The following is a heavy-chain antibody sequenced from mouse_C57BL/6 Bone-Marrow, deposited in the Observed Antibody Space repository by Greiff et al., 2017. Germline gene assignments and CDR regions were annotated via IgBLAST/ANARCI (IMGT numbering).Heavy chain of an antibody. CDR3: ARAGYSNYVYYDAMDY. V-gene: IGHV1-69*01. CDR1: GYTFTSYW. D-gene: IGHD2-5*01. Sequence: VKLQQPGAELVMPGASVKLSCKASGYTFTSYWMHWVKQRPGQGLEWIGEIDPSDSSTNYNQKFKGQSTLTVDKSSSTAYMQLSSLTSEDSAVYYGARAGYSNYVYYDAMDYWGQGTSVTVSA. CDR2: IDPSDSST. J-gene: IGHJ4*01.